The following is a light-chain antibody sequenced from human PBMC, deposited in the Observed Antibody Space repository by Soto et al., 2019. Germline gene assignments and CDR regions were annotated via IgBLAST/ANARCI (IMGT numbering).Light chain of an antibody. J-gene: IGKJ2*01. CDR3: QQYNGHLVYT. CDR2: KAS. CDR1: QRISSG. V-gene: IGKV1-5*03. Sequence: DIQMTQSPSTLSASIGDRVTITWRASQRISSGLAWHQQKPGKAPKFLIYKASSLESGVPSRFSGIGSETEFTLTISSLQPDDFETYYRQQYNGHLVYTFGQGTKLEIK.